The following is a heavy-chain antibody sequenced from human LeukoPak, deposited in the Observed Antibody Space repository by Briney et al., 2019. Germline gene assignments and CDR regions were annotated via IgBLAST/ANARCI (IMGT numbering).Heavy chain of an antibody. CDR1: GYTFTGYW. J-gene: IGHJ4*02. D-gene: IGHD6-6*01. CDR3: ARRTYSSSSSIFDY. Sequence: ASVKVSCKAFGYTFTGYWMHWVRQAPGQGPEWMGAISPSGGSTIYAQKFKGRVTLTRDMSTSTDYLELSSLRSEDTAVYYCARRTYSSSSSIFDYWGQGTLVTVSS. CDR2: ISPSGGST. V-gene: IGHV1-46*01.